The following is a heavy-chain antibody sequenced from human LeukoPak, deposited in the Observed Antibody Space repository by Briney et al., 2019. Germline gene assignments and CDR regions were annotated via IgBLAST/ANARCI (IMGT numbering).Heavy chain of an antibody. J-gene: IGHJ4*02. V-gene: IGHV3-7*03. CDR3: ARSIPYGTTWYGRSDY. CDR1: GFTFSSYW. Sequence: GGSLRLSCAASGFTFSSYWMNWARQAPGKGLEWVANIKPDGTTKFYVDSVKGRFTISRDNALNSLYLQMNSLRAEDTAIYYCARSIPYGTTWYGRSDYWGQGTLVTVSS. CDR2: IKPDGTTK. D-gene: IGHD6-13*01.